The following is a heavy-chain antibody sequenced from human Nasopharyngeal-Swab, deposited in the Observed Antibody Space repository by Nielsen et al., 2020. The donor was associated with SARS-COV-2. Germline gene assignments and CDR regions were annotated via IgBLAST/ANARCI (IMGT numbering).Heavy chain of an antibody. CDR3: ARGGRAAPEVDY. J-gene: IGHJ4*02. CDR2: ISWNSGSI. V-gene: IGHV3-9*01. CDR1: GFTFDDYA. D-gene: IGHD1-26*01. Sequence: SLKISCAASGFTFDDYAMHWVRQAPGKGLEWVSGISWNSGSIGYADSVKGRFTISRDNAKNSLYLQMNSLRAEDTALYYCARGGRAAPEVDYWGQGTLVTVSS.